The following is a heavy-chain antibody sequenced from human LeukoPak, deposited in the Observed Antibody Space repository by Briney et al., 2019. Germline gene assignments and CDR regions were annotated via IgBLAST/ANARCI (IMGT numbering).Heavy chain of an antibody. CDR1: GGSISSYF. V-gene: IGHV4-4*07. J-gene: IGHJ4*02. CDR3: ARLHYYDTGGYFGGYFDY. Sequence: SETLSLTCTVSGGSISSYFWSWIRQPAGKGLEWIGRIYTTGSTNYNPSLKSRVTMSVDTSKNRFSLKLGSVTAADTAVYFCARLHYYDTGGYFGGYFDYWGQGALVTVSS. D-gene: IGHD3-22*01. CDR2: IYTTGST.